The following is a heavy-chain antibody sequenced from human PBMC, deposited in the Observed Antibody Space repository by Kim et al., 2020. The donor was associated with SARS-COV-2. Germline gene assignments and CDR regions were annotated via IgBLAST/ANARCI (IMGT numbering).Heavy chain of an antibody. V-gene: IGHV3-72*01. Sequence: ATVQGRFTISRDDSKNSLYLQMNSLKTEDTAVYYCTRAAGRTWSDHHFDFWGQGTLVTVSS. D-gene: IGHD1-7*01. J-gene: IGHJ4*02. CDR3: TRAAGRTWSDHHFDF.